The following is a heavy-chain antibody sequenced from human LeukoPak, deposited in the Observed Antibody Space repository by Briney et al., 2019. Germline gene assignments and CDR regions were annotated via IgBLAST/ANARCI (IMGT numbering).Heavy chain of an antibody. CDR1: GGSISSGDYY. V-gene: IGHV4-30-4*08. D-gene: IGHD5-12*01. CDR2: IYYSGST. CDR3: ARDGLSGYAYDY. J-gene: IGHJ4*02. Sequence: SQTLSLTCTVSGGSISSGDYYWSWIRQPPGKGLEWIGYIYYSGSTYYNPSLKSRVTISVDTSKNQFSLKLSSVTAADTAVYYCARDGLSGYAYDYWGQGTLVTVSS.